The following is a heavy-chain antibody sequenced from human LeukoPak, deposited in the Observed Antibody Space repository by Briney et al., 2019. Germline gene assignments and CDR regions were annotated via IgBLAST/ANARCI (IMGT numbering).Heavy chain of an antibody. D-gene: IGHD6-13*01. CDR2: INPSGGSP. CDR1: GYTFTSYY. Sequence: GASVKVSCKASGYTFTSYYMHWVRQAPGQGLEWMGIINPSGGSPSYAQKFQGRVTMTRDTSTSTVYMELSSLRSEDTAVYYCARDLGEQQLVIYYFDYWGQGTLVTVSS. CDR3: ARDLGEQQLVIYYFDY. V-gene: IGHV1-46*01. J-gene: IGHJ4*02.